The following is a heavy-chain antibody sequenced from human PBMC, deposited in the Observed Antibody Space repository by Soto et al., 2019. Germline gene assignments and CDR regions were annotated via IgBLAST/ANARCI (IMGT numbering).Heavy chain of an antibody. CDR2: ISSSGSTI. CDR3: ARLSGYDFWSANFRFDP. J-gene: IGHJ5*02. Sequence: GGSLRLSCAASGFTFSDYYMSWIRQAPGKGLEWVSYISSSGSTIYYADSVKGRFTISRDNAKNLLYLQMNSLRAEDTAVYYCARLSGYDFWSANFRFDPWGQGTLVTVSS. CDR1: GFTFSDYY. V-gene: IGHV3-11*01. D-gene: IGHD3-3*01.